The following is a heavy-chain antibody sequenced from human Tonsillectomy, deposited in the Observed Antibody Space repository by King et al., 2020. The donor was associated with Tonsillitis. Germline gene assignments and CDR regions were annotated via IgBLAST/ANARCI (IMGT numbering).Heavy chain of an antibody. V-gene: IGHV3-49*03. CDR3: TRGYGSGSYYNPYYYYGMDV. J-gene: IGHJ6*02. CDR2: IRSKAYGGTT. Sequence: VQLVESGGGLVQPGRSLRLSCTASGFTFGDYAMSWFRQAPGKGLEWVGFIRSKAYGGTTEYAASVKGRFTISRDDSKSIAYLQMNSLKTEDTAVYYCTRGYGSGSYYNPYYYYGMDVWGQGTTVTVSS. D-gene: IGHD3-10*01. CDR1: GFTFGDYA.